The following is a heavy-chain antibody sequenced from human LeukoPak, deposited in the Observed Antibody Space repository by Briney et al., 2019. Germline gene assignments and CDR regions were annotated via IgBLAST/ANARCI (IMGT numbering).Heavy chain of an antibody. J-gene: IGHJ4*01. CDR1: GGTFSSYA. D-gene: IGHD3-3*01. V-gene: IGHV1-69*06. CDR3: TTNLISLFGVGY. CDR2: IIPIFGTA. Sequence: GSSVKVSCKASGGTFSSYAISWVRQAPGQGLEWMGGIIPIFGTANYAQKFQGRVTMTEDTSTDTVYMQLSSLRSKDTAIYYCTTNLISLFGVGYWGHGTLVTVSS.